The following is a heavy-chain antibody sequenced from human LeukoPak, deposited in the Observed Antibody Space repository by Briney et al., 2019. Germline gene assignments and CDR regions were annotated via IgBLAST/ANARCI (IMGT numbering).Heavy chain of an antibody. CDR1: GFTFDDYG. D-gene: IGHD6-6*01. J-gene: IGHJ4*02. Sequence: GGSLRLSCAAPGFTFDDYGMSWVRQAPGKGLEWVSVIYSGGSTYYADSVKGRFTISRDNSKNTLYLQMNSLRAEDTAVYYCARDQIRYSSSSNFDYWGQGTLVTVSS. CDR3: ARDQIRYSSSSNFDY. CDR2: IYSGGST. V-gene: IGHV3-66*02.